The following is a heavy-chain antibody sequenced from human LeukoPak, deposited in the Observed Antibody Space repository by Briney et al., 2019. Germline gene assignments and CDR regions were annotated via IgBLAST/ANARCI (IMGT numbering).Heavy chain of an antibody. Sequence: PSETLSLTRTVSGGSISSSSYYWGWIRQPPGKGLEWIGSIYYSGSTYYNPSLKSRVTISVDTSKNQFSLKLSSVTAADTAVYYCARQGYGDYPWGQGTLVTVSS. CDR2: IYYSGST. J-gene: IGHJ5*02. CDR3: ARQGYGDYP. D-gene: IGHD4-17*01. CDR1: GGSISSSSYY. V-gene: IGHV4-39*01.